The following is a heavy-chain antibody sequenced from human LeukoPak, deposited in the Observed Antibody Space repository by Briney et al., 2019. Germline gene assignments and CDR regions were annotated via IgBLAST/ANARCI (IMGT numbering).Heavy chain of an antibody. V-gene: IGHV3-7*01. CDR2: VKEDGSDK. Sequence: PGGSLRLSCAASGFSFSSYWMSWVRQAPGKGLEWVANVKEDGSDKNFVDSVKGRFTISRDNAKNSLFLSMDSLRAEDTAIYYCARDTTDGSSRFLFQWYYFDSWGQGTLVTVSS. D-gene: IGHD6-13*01. J-gene: IGHJ4*02. CDR1: GFSFSSYW. CDR3: ARDTTDGSSRFLFQWYYFDS.